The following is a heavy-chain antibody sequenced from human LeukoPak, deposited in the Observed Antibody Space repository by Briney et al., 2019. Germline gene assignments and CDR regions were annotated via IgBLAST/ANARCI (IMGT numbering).Heavy chain of an antibody. V-gene: IGHV3-33*01. CDR2: IWYDGSNK. Sequence: PGRSLRLSCAASGFTFSSYGMHWVRQAPGKGLEWVAVIWYDGSNKYYADSVKGRFTISRDNSKNTLYLQMNSLRAEDTAVYYCARSTLQRPPRYWGQGTLVTVSS. D-gene: IGHD6-25*01. CDR3: ARSTLQRPPRY. CDR1: GFTFSSYG. J-gene: IGHJ4*02.